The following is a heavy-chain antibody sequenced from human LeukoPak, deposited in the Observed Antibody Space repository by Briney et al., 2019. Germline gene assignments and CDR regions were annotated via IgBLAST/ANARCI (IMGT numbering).Heavy chain of an antibody. V-gene: IGHV3-74*01. J-gene: IGHJ4*02. CDR3: ALEGDGYNAPDY. CDR1: GFTFSNFW. D-gene: IGHD5-24*01. Sequence: GGSLRLSCAASGFTFSNFWMHWVRQAPGKGLVWVALIYGDGSFTRYADSVKGRFTISRDNSKNTLYLQMNSLRAEDTAVYYCALEGDGYNAPDYWGPGTLVTVSS. CDR2: IYGDGSFT.